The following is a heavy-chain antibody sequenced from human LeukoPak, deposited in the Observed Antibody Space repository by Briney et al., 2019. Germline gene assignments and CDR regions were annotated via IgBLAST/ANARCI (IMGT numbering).Heavy chain of an antibody. V-gene: IGHV1-18*04. CDR1: CDTFSSCC. CDR2: ISDYSGNT. Sequence: AAVQLSCKPACDTFSSCCMSCWRRPPGQGIPWMGWISDYSGNTNYAQKLQGRLTMTTDTSTSTAYMELRSLRSDDTAVYYCARETSYGSGSVRRDYYYYYGMDVWGQGTTVTVSS. CDR3: ARETSYGSGSVRRDYYYYYGMDV. J-gene: IGHJ6*02. D-gene: IGHD3-10*01.